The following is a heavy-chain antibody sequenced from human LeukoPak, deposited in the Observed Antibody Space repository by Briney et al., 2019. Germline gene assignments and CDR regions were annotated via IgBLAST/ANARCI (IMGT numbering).Heavy chain of an antibody. J-gene: IGHJ6*02. Sequence: AGGSLRLSCSAAGFAFNTYDMHWVRQAPGKGLQWVSYISDGGGTTYYADSVKGRFTISRDNGKNSLFLQMNSLSAEDTAIYYCARDRDSDGLDVWGQGTTVTV. D-gene: IGHD2-15*01. V-gene: IGHV3-48*03. CDR2: ISDGGGTT. CDR1: GFAFNTYD. CDR3: ARDRDSDGLDV.